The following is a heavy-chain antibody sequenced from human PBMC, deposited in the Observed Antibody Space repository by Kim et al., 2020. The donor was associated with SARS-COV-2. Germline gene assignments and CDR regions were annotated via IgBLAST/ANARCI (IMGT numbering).Heavy chain of an antibody. D-gene: IGHD1-26*01. CDR3: ARVVGATPDDAFDI. Sequence: AASVRGRFTISRDNAKNSLYLQMNSLRAEDTAVYYCARVVGATPDDAFDIWGQGTMVTVSS. V-gene: IGHV3-11*06. J-gene: IGHJ3*02.